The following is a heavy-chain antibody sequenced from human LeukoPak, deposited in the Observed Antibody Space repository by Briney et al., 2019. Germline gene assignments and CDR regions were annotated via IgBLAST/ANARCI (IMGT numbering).Heavy chain of an antibody. CDR3: ARDLGDIVVVNWFDP. CDR2: IRYDGSNK. J-gene: IGHJ5*02. V-gene: IGHV3-30*02. CDR1: GFTFSSYG. Sequence: GGSLRLSCVASGFTFSSYGMHWVRQAPGKGLEWVAFIRYDGSNKYYADSVKGRFTISRDNSKNTLYLQMNSLRAEDTAVYYCARDLGDIVVVNWFDPWGQGTLVTVSS. D-gene: IGHD2-2*01.